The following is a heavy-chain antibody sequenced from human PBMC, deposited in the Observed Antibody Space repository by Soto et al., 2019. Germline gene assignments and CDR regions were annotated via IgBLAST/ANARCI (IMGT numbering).Heavy chain of an antibody. CDR1: GYSFTSYW. V-gene: IGHV5-51*01. Sequence: GESLKISCKGSGYSFTSYWIGWVRQMPGKGPEWMRITYPGDSDTRYIPSFQGQVTNSADKTISTAYLQWCSLQASDTAMHYLATPSRDGYNFDYWCQGTLVTVSS. CDR3: ATPSRDGYNFDY. J-gene: IGHJ4*02. D-gene: IGHD5-12*01. CDR2: TYPGDSDT.